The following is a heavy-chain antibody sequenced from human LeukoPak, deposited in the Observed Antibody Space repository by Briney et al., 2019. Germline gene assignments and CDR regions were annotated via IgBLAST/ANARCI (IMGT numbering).Heavy chain of an antibody. Sequence: SETLSLTCTVSGGSISSYYWSWIRQPPGKGLEWIRYIYYSGSTNYNPSLKSRVTISVDTSKNQFSLKLSSVTAADTAVYYCARGDYSGSYYFDYWGQGTLVTVSS. CDR2: IYYSGST. V-gene: IGHV4-59*01. D-gene: IGHD1-26*01. J-gene: IGHJ4*02. CDR1: GGSISSYY. CDR3: ARGDYSGSYYFDY.